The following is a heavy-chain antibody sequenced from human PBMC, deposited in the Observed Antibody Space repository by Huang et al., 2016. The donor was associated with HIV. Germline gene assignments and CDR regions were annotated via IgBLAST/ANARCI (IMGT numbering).Heavy chain of an antibody. J-gene: IGHJ4*02. CDR1: GYSFARYD. Sequence: QVQLVQSGAEVRKPGASVKVSCESSGYSFARYDINWVRQATGEGLLWMGWMNPNSGNTDDAQKFQGRVTMTRNTSISTAYMELSSLRSEDTAKYFCVRGWYIAALPYFDYWGQGTLVTVSS. CDR3: VRGWYIAALPYFDY. D-gene: IGHD6-6*01. V-gene: IGHV1-8*01. CDR2: MNPNSGNT.